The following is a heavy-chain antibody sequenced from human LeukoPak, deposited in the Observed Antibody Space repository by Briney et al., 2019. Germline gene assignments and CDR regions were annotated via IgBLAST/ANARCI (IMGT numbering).Heavy chain of an antibody. CDR2: IIPIFGTA. CDR1: GGTFSSYA. CDR3: ARERIAVAGTGWFDP. J-gene: IGHJ5*02. Sequence: GASVKVSCKASGGTFSSYAISWVRQAPGQGLEWMGGIIPIFGTANYAQKFQGKVTITADESTSTAYMELSSLRSEDTAVYYCARERIAVAGTGWFDPRGQGTLFTVSS. D-gene: IGHD6-19*01. V-gene: IGHV1-69*13.